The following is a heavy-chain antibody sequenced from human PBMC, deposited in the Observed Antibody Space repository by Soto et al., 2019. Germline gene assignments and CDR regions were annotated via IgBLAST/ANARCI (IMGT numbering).Heavy chain of an antibody. D-gene: IGHD6-19*01. CDR2: IYYSGST. CDR1: GGSISSSSYY. Sequence: SETLCVTCTVSGGSISSSSYYWGWIRQPPGKGLEWIGSIYYSGSTYYNPSLKSRVTISVDTSKNQFSLKLSSVTAADTAVYYCARHRGHDRPGWYYFDYWGQGPLLTVS. V-gene: IGHV4-39*01. CDR3: ARHRGHDRPGWYYFDY. J-gene: IGHJ4*02.